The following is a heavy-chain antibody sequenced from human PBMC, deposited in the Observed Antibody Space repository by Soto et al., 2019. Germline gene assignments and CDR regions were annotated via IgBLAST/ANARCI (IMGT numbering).Heavy chain of an antibody. CDR3: ARDPSRYCSGGSCQGLYYYYYGMDV. J-gene: IGHJ6*02. D-gene: IGHD2-15*01. CDR1: GFTFSSYS. V-gene: IGHV3-21*01. CDR2: ISSSSSYI. Sequence: VGSLRLSCAASGFTFSSYSMNWVRQAPGKGLEWVSSISSSSSYIYYADSVKGRFTISRDNAKNSLYLQMNSLRAEDTAVYYCARDPSRYCSGGSCQGLYYYYYGMDVWGQGTTVTVSS.